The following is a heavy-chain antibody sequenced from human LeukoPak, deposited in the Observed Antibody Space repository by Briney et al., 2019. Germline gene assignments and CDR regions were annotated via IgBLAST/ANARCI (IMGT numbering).Heavy chain of an antibody. J-gene: IGHJ6*02. V-gene: IGHV3-21*01. Sequence: GGSLRLSCAASGFTFSSYSLNWVRQAPGKGLEWVSSISSSSSYIYYADSVKGRFTISRDNAKNSLYLQMNSLRAEDTAVYYCASLVSSGEMDVWGQGTTVTVSS. CDR1: GFTFSSYS. CDR2: ISSSSSYI. CDR3: ASLVSSGEMDV. D-gene: IGHD3-3*01.